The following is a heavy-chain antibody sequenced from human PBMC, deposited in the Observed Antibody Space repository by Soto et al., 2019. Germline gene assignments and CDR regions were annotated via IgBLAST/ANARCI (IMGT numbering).Heavy chain of an antibody. D-gene: IGHD2-2*01. CDR2: IYYSGLT. J-gene: IGHJ4*02. CDR1: GGSMSSEGYY. Sequence: SETLSLTCTVPGGSMSSEGYYWSWIRQHPGKGLEWIGYIYYSGLTDYNPSLKSRLTISVDKSKNEFYLKMRSVTAADTAVYYCARVISSRDEYFDYWGQGTVVTVSS. V-gene: IGHV4-31*03. CDR3: ARVISSRDEYFDY.